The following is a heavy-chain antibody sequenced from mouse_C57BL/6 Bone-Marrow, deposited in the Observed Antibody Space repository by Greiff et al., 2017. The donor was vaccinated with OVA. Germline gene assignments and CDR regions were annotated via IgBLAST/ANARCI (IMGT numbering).Heavy chain of an antibody. CDR1: GYTFTSYW. CDR2: IHPNSGST. CDR3: ASFFAARATWWVYYAVYY. Sequence: VQLQQPGAELVKPGASVKLSCKASGYTFTSYWMHWVKQRPGQGLEWIGMIHPNSGSTNYNEKFKGKATLTVDKSSSTAYMQLSSLTSEDSAVYYCASFFAARATWWVYYAVYYWGRGTAVTVSS. V-gene: IGHV1-64*01. J-gene: IGHJ4*01. D-gene: IGHD3-1*01.